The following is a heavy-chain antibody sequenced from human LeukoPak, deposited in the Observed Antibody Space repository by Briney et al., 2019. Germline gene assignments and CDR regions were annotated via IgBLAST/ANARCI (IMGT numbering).Heavy chain of an antibody. Sequence: PSETLSLTCTVSGGSISSYYWSWIRQPPGKGLEWIGYIYYSGSTNYNPSLKSRVTISVDTSKNQFSLKLSSVTAADTAVYYCARDLHDYYYYYGMDVWGQGTTDTVSS. V-gene: IGHV4-59*01. CDR1: GGSISSYY. CDR2: IYYSGST. J-gene: IGHJ6*02. CDR3: ARDLHDYYYYYGMDV.